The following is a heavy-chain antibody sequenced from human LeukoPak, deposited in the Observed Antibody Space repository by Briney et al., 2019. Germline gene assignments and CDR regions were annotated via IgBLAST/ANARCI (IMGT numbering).Heavy chain of an antibody. CDR3: ARAHGYDSSGYSEAYFGY. J-gene: IGHJ4*02. CDR1: GYTFTSYG. Sequence: ASVKVSCKASGYTFTSYGISWVRQAPGQGLEWMGWISAYNGDTNYAQKLQGRVNMNTDTSTTTAYMELRSLRSDDPAMYYCARAHGYDSSGYSEAYFGYWGKGALVTVSS. CDR2: ISAYNGDT. D-gene: IGHD3-22*01. V-gene: IGHV1-18*01.